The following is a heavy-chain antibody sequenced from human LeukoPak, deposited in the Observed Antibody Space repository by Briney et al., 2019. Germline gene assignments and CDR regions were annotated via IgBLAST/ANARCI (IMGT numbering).Heavy chain of an antibody. Sequence: GGSLRLSCAASGFTFDDYGMSWVRQVPGRGLEWICGINWNSGVTGYADSVKGRFNISRDNAKNSLFLQMNSLRAEDTAVYYCARESPYGSGYFDYWGQGTLVTVSS. CDR1: GFTFDDYG. D-gene: IGHD3-10*01. CDR2: INWNSGVT. J-gene: IGHJ4*02. V-gene: IGHV3-20*04. CDR3: ARESPYGSGYFDY.